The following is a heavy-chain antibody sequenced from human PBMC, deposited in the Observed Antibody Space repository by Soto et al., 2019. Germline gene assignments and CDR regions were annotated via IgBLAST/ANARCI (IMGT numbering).Heavy chain of an antibody. CDR2: IYYSGST. J-gene: IGHJ3*02. Sequence: SETLSLTCTVSGGSISSYDWSWIRQPPGKGLEWIGYIYYSGSTNYNPPLKSRVTISVDTSKNQFSLKLSSVTAADTALYYCARGPEQWLADDAFDIWGQGTMVTVSS. CDR1: GGSISSYD. CDR3: ARGPEQWLADDAFDI. V-gene: IGHV4-59*01. D-gene: IGHD6-19*01.